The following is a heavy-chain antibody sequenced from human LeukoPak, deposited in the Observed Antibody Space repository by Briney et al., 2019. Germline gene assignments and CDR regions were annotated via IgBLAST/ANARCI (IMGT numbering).Heavy chain of an antibody. D-gene: IGHD1-20*01. CDR3: VREAAYDWNVRNWFDP. CDR1: GDSVSSNRAA. V-gene: IGHV6-1*01. Sequence: SQTLSLTCAISGDSVSSNRAAWNWIRQSPSRGLEWLGRTYYRSEWYNDYAISVKGRMTIYSDTSKNQFSLQLNSVTPEDTAVYCCVREAAYDWNVRNWFDPWGQGTLVTVSS. CDR2: TYYRSEWYN. J-gene: IGHJ5*02.